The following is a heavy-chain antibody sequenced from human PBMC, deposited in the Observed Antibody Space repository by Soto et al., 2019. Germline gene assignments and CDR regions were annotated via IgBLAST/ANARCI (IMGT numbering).Heavy chain of an antibody. D-gene: IGHD3-9*01. CDR2: LIPMFGTT. CDR3: ARAVVLTFTRFYDMDV. CDR1: GGTFSSYS. V-gene: IGHV1-69*18. J-gene: IGHJ6*02. Sequence: QVQLVQSGAEVKTPGSSVKVSCKASGGTFSSYSINWVRQAPGQGLEWMGRLIPMFGTTDYAQRFQGRVTFTADESTSTASMEETNLTSEDTAVYYCARAVVLTFTRFYDMDVWGQGTTVTVSS.